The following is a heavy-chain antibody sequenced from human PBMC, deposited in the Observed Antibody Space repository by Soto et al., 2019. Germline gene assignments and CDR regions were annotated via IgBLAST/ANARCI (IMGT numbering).Heavy chain of an antibody. CDR2: IIPIFGTA. CDR3: ARVRSSSDLFYYYGMDV. J-gene: IGHJ6*02. CDR1: GGTFSSYA. D-gene: IGHD6-6*01. V-gene: IGHV1-69*13. Sequence: SVKVSCKASGGTFSSYAISWVRQAPGQGLEWMGGIIPIFGTANYAQKFQGRVTITADESTSTAYMELSSLRSEDTAVYYCARVRSSSDLFYYYGMDVWGQGTTVTVSS.